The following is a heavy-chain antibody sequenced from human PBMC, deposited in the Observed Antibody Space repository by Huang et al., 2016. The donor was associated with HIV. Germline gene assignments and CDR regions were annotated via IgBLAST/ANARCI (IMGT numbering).Heavy chain of an antibody. CDR3: ARDATKNPRGWFDP. Sequence: QVHLQQWGAGLLKSAETLSLTCAVYGGSLSGYYWSWLRQTPGKGLEWIGEINHLGSPNYNPSLKSRVSRAMDGSKKQFSLKLRSMSDADTAVYFCARDATKNPRGWFDPWGQGTLVTVSS. CDR1: GGSLSGYY. V-gene: IGHV4-34*02. D-gene: IGHD3-10*01. CDR2: INHLGSP. J-gene: IGHJ5*02.